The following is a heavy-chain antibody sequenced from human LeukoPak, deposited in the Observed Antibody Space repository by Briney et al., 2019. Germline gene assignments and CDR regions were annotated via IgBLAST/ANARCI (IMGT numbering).Heavy chain of an antibody. Sequence: RQXPXXGLXWVSAISGSGGSTYYADSVKGRFTISRDNSKNTLYLQMNSLRAEDTAVYYCAKVHYYDSSGAYSWGQGTLVTVSS. D-gene: IGHD3-22*01. CDR2: ISGSGGST. V-gene: IGHV3-23*01. J-gene: IGHJ4*02. CDR3: AKVHYYDSSGAYS.